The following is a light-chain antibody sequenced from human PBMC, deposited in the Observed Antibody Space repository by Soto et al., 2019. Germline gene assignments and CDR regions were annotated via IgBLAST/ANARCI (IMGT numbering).Light chain of an antibody. CDR3: QQSYSTPFP. V-gene: IGKV1-39*01. J-gene: IGKJ4*01. CDR1: QSISSY. Sequence: DIQMTQSPSSLSASVGDRVTITCRASQSISSYLNWYQQKPGKAPKLLIYAASSLQSGVTSRFSGRGSGTDFTLTISSLQPEDFATYYCQQSYSTPFPFGGGTKVEIK. CDR2: AAS.